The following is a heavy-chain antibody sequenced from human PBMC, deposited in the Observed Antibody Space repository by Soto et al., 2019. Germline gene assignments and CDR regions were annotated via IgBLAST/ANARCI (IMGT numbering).Heavy chain of an antibody. Sequence: QVQLVQSGAEVKKPGASVKVSCKASGYTFTSYGISWVRQAPGQGLEWMGWISAYNGNTNYAQKLQGRVTMTTDTATSTAYMELRSLRSDDTAVYYCARDRVYSYEDYYYGMDVWGQGTTVTVSS. J-gene: IGHJ6*02. V-gene: IGHV1-18*01. CDR2: ISAYNGNT. D-gene: IGHD5-18*01. CDR3: ARDRVYSYEDYYYGMDV. CDR1: GYTFTSYG.